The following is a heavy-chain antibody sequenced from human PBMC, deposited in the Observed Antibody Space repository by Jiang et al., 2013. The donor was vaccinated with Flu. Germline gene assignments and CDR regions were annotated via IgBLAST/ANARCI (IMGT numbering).Heavy chain of an antibody. CDR2: VSSSGTL. Sequence: LLKPSETLSLTCTVSDGSISGSYWSWIRQPPEKGPEWIGHVSSSGTLKYNPSLKSRVTISLDTSKNQFSLKLNSVTAADTAVYYCARQLLPVEMATSKDYHFYGFDVWGQGTAVAV. CDR3: ARQLLPVEMATSKDYHFYGFDV. CDR1: DGSISGSY. J-gene: IGHJ6*02. V-gene: IGHV4-59*08. D-gene: IGHD5-24*01.